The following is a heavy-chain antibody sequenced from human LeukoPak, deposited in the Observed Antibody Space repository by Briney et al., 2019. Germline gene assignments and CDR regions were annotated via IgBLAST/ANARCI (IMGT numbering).Heavy chain of an antibody. CDR1: GDSIGSSNYY. J-gene: IGHJ4*02. V-gene: IGHV4-39*07. CDR2: IYYGGST. Sequence: SETLSLTCTVSGDSIGSSNYYWGWIRQPPGKGLEWIGSIYYGGSTYYNPSLKSRVTISIDTSRDQFSLKPSSVTAADTAVYYCARERVIAARPRRNYFDYWGQGTLVTVSS. CDR3: ARERVIAARPRRNYFDY. D-gene: IGHD6-6*01.